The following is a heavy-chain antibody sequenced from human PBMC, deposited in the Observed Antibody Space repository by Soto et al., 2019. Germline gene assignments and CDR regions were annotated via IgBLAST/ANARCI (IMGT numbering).Heavy chain of an antibody. J-gene: IGHJ6*02. Sequence: PGGSLRLSCAASGFTFDDYAMHWVRQAPGKGLEWVSGISWNSGTIVYADSVKGRFTISRDNAKNSLYLQMNSLRGEDTALYYCAKDMRGGSSSSRYDYGLDVWGQGTTVTVSS. D-gene: IGHD6-13*01. CDR3: AKDMRGGSSSSRYDYGLDV. V-gene: IGHV3-9*01. CDR1: GFTFDDYA. CDR2: ISWNSGTI.